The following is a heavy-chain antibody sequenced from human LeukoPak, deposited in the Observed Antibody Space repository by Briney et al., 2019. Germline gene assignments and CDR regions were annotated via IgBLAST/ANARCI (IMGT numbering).Heavy chain of an antibody. CDR2: INHSGST. J-gene: IGHJ4*02. Sequence: PSETLSLTCAVYGGSFSGYYWSWIRQPPGKGLEWIGEINHSGSTNYNPSLKSRVTISVDTSKNQFSLKLSSVTAADTAVYYCAGVGGGVQLWGDWGQGALVTVSS. CDR1: GGSFSGYY. CDR3: AGVGGGVQLWGD. D-gene: IGHD1-1*01. V-gene: IGHV4-34*01.